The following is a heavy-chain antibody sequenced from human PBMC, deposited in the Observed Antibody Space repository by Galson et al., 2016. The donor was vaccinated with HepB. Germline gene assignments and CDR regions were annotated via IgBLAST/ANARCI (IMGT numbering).Heavy chain of an antibody. D-gene: IGHD3-9*01. J-gene: IGHJ3*01. Sequence: ETLSLTCTVSGASIKSHYWSWIRQPAGRGLEWIGGVHISGNTNYNPSLKSRLAMSIDTTNNRFSLNLTFVTAADTAFYYCARVGTTYYDILTGAGDAFDLWGHGTMVTVSS. CDR2: VHISGNT. V-gene: IGHV4-4*07. CDR3: ARVGTTYYDILTGAGDAFDL. CDR1: GASIKSHY.